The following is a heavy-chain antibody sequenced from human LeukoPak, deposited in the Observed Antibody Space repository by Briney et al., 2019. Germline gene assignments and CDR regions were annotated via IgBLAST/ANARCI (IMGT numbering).Heavy chain of an antibody. CDR2: ISGSGGST. CDR3: AKDQVTRDYAYFDY. J-gene: IGHJ4*02. V-gene: IGHV3-23*01. Sequence: GGSLRLSCAASGFTVSSNDMTWVRQTPGKGLEWVSAISGSGGSTYYADSVKGRFTISRDNSKNTLYLQMNSLRAEDTAVYYCAKDQVTRDYAYFDYWGQGTLVTVSS. CDR1: GFTVSSND. D-gene: IGHD4-17*01.